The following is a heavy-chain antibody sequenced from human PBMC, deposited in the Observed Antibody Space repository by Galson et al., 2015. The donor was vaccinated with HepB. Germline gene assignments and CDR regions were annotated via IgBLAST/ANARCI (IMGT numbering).Heavy chain of an antibody. D-gene: IGHD3-22*01. V-gene: IGHV3-72*01. Sequence: SLRLSCAGSGFSFRDHYMDWARQAPGKGLEWIGRIRNKANNYITAYAASVKGRFSIARDDSKDSVYLQMNSLKTEDTAVYYCVRTYYYDSGGYYYDQGFDFWGQGTLVTVSS. CDR3: VRTYYYDSGGYYYDQGFDF. J-gene: IGHJ4*02. CDR1: GFSFRDHY. CDR2: IRNKANNYIT.